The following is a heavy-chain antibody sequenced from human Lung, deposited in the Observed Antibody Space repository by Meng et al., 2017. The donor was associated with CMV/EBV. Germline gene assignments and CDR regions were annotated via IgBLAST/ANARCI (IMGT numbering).Heavy chain of an antibody. CDR3: LRRSGGSV. CDR1: VDSITNHNW. D-gene: IGHD3-10*01. J-gene: IGHJ1*01. V-gene: IGHV4-4*02. Sequence: QLSWRESGPALVKPSETLFLTCDVSVDSITNHNWWAWVRQPPGKGLEWIGEIPHRGSSAYNPSLKSRVSMSIDKSKNQFSLKLTYVNAADTAVYHCLRRSGGSVWGQGTLVTVSS. CDR2: IPHRGSS.